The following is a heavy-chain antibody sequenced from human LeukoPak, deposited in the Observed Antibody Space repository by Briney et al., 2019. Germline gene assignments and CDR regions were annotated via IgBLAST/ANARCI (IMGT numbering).Heavy chain of an antibody. D-gene: IGHD3-22*01. Sequence: SVTVSCKASGGTFSSYAISWVRQAPGQGLEWMGGIIPIFGTANYAQKFQGRVTITTDESTSTAYMELSSLRSEDTAVYYCARVVYYYDSSVPAEYFQHWGQGTLVTVSS. CDR3: ARVVYYYDSSVPAEYFQH. CDR1: GGTFSSYA. V-gene: IGHV1-69*05. CDR2: IIPIFGTA. J-gene: IGHJ1*01.